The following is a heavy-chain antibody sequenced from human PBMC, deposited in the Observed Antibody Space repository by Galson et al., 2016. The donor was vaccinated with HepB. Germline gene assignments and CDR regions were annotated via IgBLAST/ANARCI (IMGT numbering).Heavy chain of an antibody. Sequence: ETLSLTCIVSGDSISSYYWSWIRQPPGKGLEWIGNIYYSGSTNYNSSLESRVTISVNKSKNQFSLKLNSVTTADAAVYYCARRRGIAAEFDRWGQGTLVTVSS. J-gene: IGHJ5*02. D-gene: IGHD6-13*01. CDR3: ARRRGIAAEFDR. V-gene: IGHV4-59*01. CDR2: IYYSGST. CDR1: GDSISSYY.